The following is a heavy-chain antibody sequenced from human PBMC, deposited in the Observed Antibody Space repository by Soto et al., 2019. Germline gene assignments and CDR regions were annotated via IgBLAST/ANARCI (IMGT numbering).Heavy chain of an antibody. Sequence: SETLSLTCTVSGDSISSYYWSWIRQPPGKGLEWIGSIYYSGSTYYNPSLKSRVTISVDTSKNQFSLKLSSVTAADTAVYYCARHSGAVVYDYMDVWGKGTTVTVSS. J-gene: IGHJ6*03. V-gene: IGHV4-59*05. CDR1: GDSISSYY. CDR2: IYYSGST. CDR3: ARHSGAVVYDYMDV. D-gene: IGHD6-19*01.